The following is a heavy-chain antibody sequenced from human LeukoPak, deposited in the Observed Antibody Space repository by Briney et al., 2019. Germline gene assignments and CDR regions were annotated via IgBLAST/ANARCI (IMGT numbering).Heavy chain of an antibody. V-gene: IGHV3-53*01. D-gene: IGHD2-15*01. J-gene: IGHJ6*03. CDR1: GFTVSYNY. Sequence: PGGSLRLSCAASGFTVSYNYMNWVRQAPGKGLEWVSDIYSGGNTYYADSVKGRFTISRDNSKNTLYLQVNSLRVEDTAVYYCASKLGSHCSGDRCHYYYYYMDVWGKGTTVTVSS. CDR2: IYSGGNT. CDR3: ASKLGSHCSGDRCHYYYYYMDV.